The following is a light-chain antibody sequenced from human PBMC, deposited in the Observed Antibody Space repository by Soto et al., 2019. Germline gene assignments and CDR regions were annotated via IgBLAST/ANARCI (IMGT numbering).Light chain of an antibody. CDR1: QSVSNNY. V-gene: IGKV3-20*01. Sequence: IVLTQFSGTLSLSQGERATLSCRASQSVSNNYLAWYQQKPGQAPRLLIYGASNRATGIPDRFSGSGSGTDFTLTISRLEPEDFAVYYCQQYGSSGTFGQGTKVDIK. J-gene: IGKJ1*01. CDR3: QQYGSSGT. CDR2: GAS.